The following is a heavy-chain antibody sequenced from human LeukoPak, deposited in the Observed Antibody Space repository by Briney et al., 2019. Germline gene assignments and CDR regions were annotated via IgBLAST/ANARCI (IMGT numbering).Heavy chain of an antibody. J-gene: IGHJ4*02. CDR1: GYTFTGYY. D-gene: IGHD3-22*01. CDR3: ARAGVNYYDSSGQDFDY. CDR2: INPNSGGT. V-gene: IGHV1-2*02. Sequence: ASVKVSCKSSGYTFTGYYIHWVRQAPGQGLEWMGWINPNSGGTNYAQKFQGRVTMTRDTSISTAYMDLSTLRSDDTAVYYCARAGVNYYDSSGQDFDYWGKGTLVTVSS.